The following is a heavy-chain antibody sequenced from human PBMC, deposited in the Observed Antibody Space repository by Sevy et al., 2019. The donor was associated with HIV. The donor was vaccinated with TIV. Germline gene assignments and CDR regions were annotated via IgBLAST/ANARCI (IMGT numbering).Heavy chain of an antibody. CDR2: IYYNGHI. V-gene: IGHV4-59*08. CDR1: GGSITSLY. CDR3: AGENAWGSGYS. Sequence: SETLSLTCTVSGGSITSLYWNWIRQPPGKGLEWIANIYYNGHINYNPSLKSRVTLSLYTSKNQFSLRLSSVTAADTAMYYCAGENAWGSGYSWGQGTLVTVSS. D-gene: IGHD6-19*01. J-gene: IGHJ4*02.